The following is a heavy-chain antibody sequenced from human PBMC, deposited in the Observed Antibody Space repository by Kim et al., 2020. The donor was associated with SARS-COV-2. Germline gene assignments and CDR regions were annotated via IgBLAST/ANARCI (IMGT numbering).Heavy chain of an antibody. Sequence: GGSLRLSCAASGFTFSSYWMSWVRQAPGKGLEWVANIKQDGSEKYYVDSVKGRFTISRDNAKNSLYLQMNSLRAEDTAVYYCARGRDWENFYGDYEFDYWGQGTLVTVSS. CDR2: IKQDGSEK. D-gene: IGHD4-17*01. V-gene: IGHV3-7*01. CDR1: GFTFSSYW. CDR3: ARGRDWENFYGDYEFDY. J-gene: IGHJ4*02.